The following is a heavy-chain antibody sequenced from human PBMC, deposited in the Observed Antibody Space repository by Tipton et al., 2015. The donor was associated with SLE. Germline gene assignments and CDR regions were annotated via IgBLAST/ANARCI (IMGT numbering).Heavy chain of an antibody. CDR3: ASGWATPVADTGGMDS. D-gene: IGHD6-19*01. V-gene: IGHV4-38-2*01. CDR2: VYQSGKT. J-gene: IGHJ4*02. CDR1: GYSISTAYY. Sequence: GLVKPSETLSLTCAVSGYSISTAYYWGWIRQPPGKGLEWIGTVYQSGKTYHKPSLKSRVTISLDTSMNQLSLTVNSMTAADAAVYYCASGWATPVADTGGMDSWGQGALVTVSS.